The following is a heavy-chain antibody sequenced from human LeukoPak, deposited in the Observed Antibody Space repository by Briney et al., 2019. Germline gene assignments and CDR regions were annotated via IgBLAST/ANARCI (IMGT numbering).Heavy chain of an antibody. D-gene: IGHD6-6*01. CDR1: GGTFSSYA. CDR3: ARGVYSSSGDDY. V-gene: IGHV1-69*05. J-gene: IGHJ4*02. CDR2: IIPIFCTA. Sequence: SVKVSCKASGGTFSSYAISWVRQAPGQGLEWMGRIIPIFCTANYAQKFQGRVTITTDESTSTAYMELSSRRSEYTAENYCARGVYSSSGDDYWGQGTRVTVST.